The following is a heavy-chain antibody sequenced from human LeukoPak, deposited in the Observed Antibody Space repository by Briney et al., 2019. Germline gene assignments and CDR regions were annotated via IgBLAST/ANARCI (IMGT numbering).Heavy chain of an antibody. V-gene: IGHV4-4*01. CDR1: GFTFSSYAM. D-gene: IGHD3/OR15-3a*01. Sequence: GSLRLSCAASGFTFSSYAMSWVRQAPGKGLEWIGEIYHSGSTNYNPSLKSRLTISVDKSKNQFSLKLSSVTAADTAVYFCARSYWTGYHHLDFWGQGTLVTVSS. CDR3: ARSYWTGYHHLDF. CDR2: IYHSGST. J-gene: IGHJ4*02.